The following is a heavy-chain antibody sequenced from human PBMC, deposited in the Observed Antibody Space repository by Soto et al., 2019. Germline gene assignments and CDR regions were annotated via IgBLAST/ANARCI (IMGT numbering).Heavy chain of an antibody. Sequence: QVQLVESGGGVVQPGRSLRLSCAASGFTFSSYGMHWVRQAPGKGLEWVAIIWYDGSNKYYADSVKGRFTISRDNSKNTLYLQMNSLIAEDTAVYYCARDSSGHWGQGTLVTVSS. CDR1: GFTFSSYG. CDR3: ARDSSGH. J-gene: IGHJ4*02. CDR2: IWYDGSNK. V-gene: IGHV3-33*01. D-gene: IGHD6-19*01.